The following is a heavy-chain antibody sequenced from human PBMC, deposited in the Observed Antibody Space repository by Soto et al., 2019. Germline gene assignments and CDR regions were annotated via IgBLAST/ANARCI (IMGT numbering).Heavy chain of an antibody. CDR1: GFSLTSGVVG. D-gene: IGHD6-13*01. J-gene: IGHJ6*02. CDR3: AHRLPGPSGYDV. V-gene: IGHV2-5*01. Sequence: SGPTLVNPTQTLTLTCTFSGFSLTSGVVGVGWIRQPPGEALEWLALIYWNDEQYYNTSLRNRLTITRDTSKNQVVLTMTNMDPVDTATYYCAHRLPGPSGYDVWGQGTTVTVSS. CDR2: IYWNDEQ.